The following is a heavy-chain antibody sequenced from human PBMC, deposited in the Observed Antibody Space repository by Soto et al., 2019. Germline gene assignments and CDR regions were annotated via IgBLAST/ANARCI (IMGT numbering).Heavy chain of an antibody. CDR1: GFIFDAYA. V-gene: IGHV3-30*18. J-gene: IGHJ4*02. CDR3: AKDDYGDYRFDY. Sequence: GGSLRLSCAASGFIFDAYAMHWVRQAPGKGLEWVAVISHDGNNIYYLDSVKGRFTISRDNFKNTLYLQMNSLRDEDTAVYYCAKDDYGDYRFDYWGQGTLVTVSS. CDR2: ISHDGNNI. D-gene: IGHD4-17*01.